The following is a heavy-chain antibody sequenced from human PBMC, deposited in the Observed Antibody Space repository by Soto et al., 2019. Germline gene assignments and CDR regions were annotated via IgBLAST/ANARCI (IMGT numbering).Heavy chain of an antibody. J-gene: IGHJ4*02. CDR1: VFSFKSYG. Sequence: PWGSLVLSCASSVFSFKSYGMHWVRQAPGKGLEWVALISKDGNNQYYTESVRGRFTISRDNSKNTLYLQMNSLRADDTAVYYCAQPYYYDGSGYLGHWGQGSMVTVSS. CDR3: AQPYYYDGSGYLGH. CDR2: ISKDGNNQ. V-gene: IGHV3-30*18. D-gene: IGHD3-22*01.